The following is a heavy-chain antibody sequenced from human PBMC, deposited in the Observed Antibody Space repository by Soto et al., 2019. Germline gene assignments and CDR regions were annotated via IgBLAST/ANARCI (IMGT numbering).Heavy chain of an antibody. CDR2: IWYDGSNK. Sequence: PGGSLILSCAASGFTFSSYGMHWVRQAPGKGLEWVAVIWYDGSNKYYADSVKGRFTISRDNSKNTLYLQMNSLRAEDTAVYYCARDGYCSGGSCYSVPVFDYWGQGTLVTVSS. CDR1: GFTFSSYG. J-gene: IGHJ4*02. CDR3: ARDGYCSGGSCYSVPVFDY. D-gene: IGHD2-15*01. V-gene: IGHV3-33*01.